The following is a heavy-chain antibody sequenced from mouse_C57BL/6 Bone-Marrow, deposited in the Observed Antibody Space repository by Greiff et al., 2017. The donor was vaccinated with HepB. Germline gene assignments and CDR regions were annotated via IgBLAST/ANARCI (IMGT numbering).Heavy chain of an antibody. CDR1: GYTFTNYW. D-gene: IGHD1-1*01. V-gene: IGHV1-63*01. Sequence: LQESGAELVRPGTSVKMSCKASGYTFTNYWIGWAKQRPGHGLEWIGDIYPGGGYTNYNEKFKGKATLTADQSSSTAYMQFSSLTSEDSALYYCARREYYGSSYASWFAYWGQGTLVTVSA. J-gene: IGHJ3*01. CDR2: IYPGGGYT. CDR3: ARREYYGSSYASWFAY.